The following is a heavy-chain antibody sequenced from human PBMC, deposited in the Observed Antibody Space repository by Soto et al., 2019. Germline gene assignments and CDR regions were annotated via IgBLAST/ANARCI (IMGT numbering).Heavy chain of an antibody. CDR2: ISYDGSNK. V-gene: IGHV3-30-3*01. CDR1: GFTFSSYA. Sequence: QVQLVESGGGVVQPGRSLRLSCAASGFTFSSYAMHWVRQAPGKGLGWVAVISYDGSNKYYADSVKGRFTISRDNSKNTLYLQMNSLRAEDTAVYYCARDYSYGPFDYWGQGTLVTVSS. J-gene: IGHJ4*02. CDR3: ARDYSYGPFDY. D-gene: IGHD5-18*01.